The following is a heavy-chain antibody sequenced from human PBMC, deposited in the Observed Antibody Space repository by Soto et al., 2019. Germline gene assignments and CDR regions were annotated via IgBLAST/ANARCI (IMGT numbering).Heavy chain of an antibody. J-gene: IGHJ3*02. V-gene: IGHV4-4*02. CDR3: ARFMTTVTNLAFDI. Sequence: SETLSLTCAFSGCSLSSSNWWSWVRQPPGKGLEWIGEIYHSGSTNYNPSLKSRVTISVDKSKNQFSLKLSSVTAADTAVYYCARFMTTVTNLAFDIWGQGTMVTVSS. CDR1: GCSLSSSNW. CDR2: IYHSGST. D-gene: IGHD4-17*01.